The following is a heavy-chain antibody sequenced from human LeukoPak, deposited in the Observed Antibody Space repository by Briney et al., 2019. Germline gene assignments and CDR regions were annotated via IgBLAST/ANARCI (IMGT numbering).Heavy chain of an antibody. D-gene: IGHD1-14*01. CDR3: ARERYSRRQDDAFDI. CDR1: GFTFSSHW. V-gene: IGHV3-74*01. J-gene: IGHJ3*02. Sequence: QAGGSLRLSCAASGFTFSSHWMHWVRQAPGKGLVWVSRILSDGSSPIYADSVRGRFTIPRDNAKNTLYLQMNSLRAEDTAVYYCARERYSRRQDDAFDIWGQGTMVTVSS. CDR2: ILSDGSSP.